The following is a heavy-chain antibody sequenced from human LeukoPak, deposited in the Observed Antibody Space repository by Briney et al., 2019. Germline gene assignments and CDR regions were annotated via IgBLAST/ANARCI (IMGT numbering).Heavy chain of an antibody. CDR3: AKGRRYFDWIDY. V-gene: IGHV3-30*18. Sequence: PGRSLRLSCAASGFTFSSYGMHWVRQAPGKGLEWVAVISYDGSNKYSADSVKGRFTISRDNSKNPLYMQMNSLRAQDTAVYYCAKGRRYFDWIDYWGQGTLVTVSS. J-gene: IGHJ4*02. CDR1: GFTFSSYG. CDR2: ISYDGSNK. D-gene: IGHD3-9*01.